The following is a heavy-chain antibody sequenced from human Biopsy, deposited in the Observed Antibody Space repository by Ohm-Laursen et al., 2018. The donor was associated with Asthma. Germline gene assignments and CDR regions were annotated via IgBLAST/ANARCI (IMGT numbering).Heavy chain of an antibody. Sequence: GDSVKVSCKAPGGTFSNFAISWVRQAPGQGLEWLGGIMTVFGTTNYAQKFQGRVTITADESTSTAYMEVTSLRSEDTAIYYCARCQVGYSSGWSLLLKKIYYSGMDVWGQGTAVIVSS. D-gene: IGHD6-19*01. CDR2: IMTVFGTT. CDR3: ARCQVGYSSGWSLLLKKIYYSGMDV. J-gene: IGHJ6*02. V-gene: IGHV1-69*13. CDR1: GGTFSNFA.